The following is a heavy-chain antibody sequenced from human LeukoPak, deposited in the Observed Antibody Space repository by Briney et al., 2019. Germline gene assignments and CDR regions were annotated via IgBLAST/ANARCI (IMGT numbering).Heavy chain of an antibody. CDR3: AKDLPPTFFYMDV. D-gene: IGHD3-3*01. CDR1: GFTFSSYA. Sequence: QAGGSLRLSCAASGFTFSSYAMSWVRQAPGKGLEWVSAISGSGGSTYYADSVKGRFTISRDNSKNTLYLQMNSLRAEDAAVYYCAKDLPPTFFYMDVWGKGTTVTVSS. J-gene: IGHJ6*03. CDR2: ISGSGGST. V-gene: IGHV3-23*01.